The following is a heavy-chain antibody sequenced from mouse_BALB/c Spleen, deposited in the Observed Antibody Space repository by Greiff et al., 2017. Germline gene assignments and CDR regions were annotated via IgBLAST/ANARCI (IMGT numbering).Heavy chain of an antibody. Sequence: QVQLQQSGAELVKPGASVKLSCKASGYTFTSYYMYWVKQRPGQGLEWIGEINPSNGGTNFNEKFKSKAKLTVDKSSSTAYMQLSSLTSEDAAVYYCTREDDLYAMDDWGQGTSVTVSS. CDR3: TREDDLYAMDD. D-gene: IGHD2-3*01. V-gene: IGHV1S81*02. CDR1: GYTFTSYY. J-gene: IGHJ4*01. CDR2: INPSNGGT.